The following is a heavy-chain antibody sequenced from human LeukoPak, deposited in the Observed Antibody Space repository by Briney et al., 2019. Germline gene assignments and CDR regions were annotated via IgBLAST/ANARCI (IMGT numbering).Heavy chain of an antibody. Sequence: PGRSLRLSCAASGFTFDDYAMHWVRQAPGKGLEWVSGISWNSGSIGYADSVKGRFTISRDNAKNSPYLQMNSLRAEDTALYYCARGPAYYCDSSGYYLYYFDYWGQGTLVTVSS. CDR2: ISWNSGSI. J-gene: IGHJ4*02. D-gene: IGHD3-22*01. CDR3: ARGPAYYCDSSGYYLYYFDY. V-gene: IGHV3-9*01. CDR1: GFTFDDYA.